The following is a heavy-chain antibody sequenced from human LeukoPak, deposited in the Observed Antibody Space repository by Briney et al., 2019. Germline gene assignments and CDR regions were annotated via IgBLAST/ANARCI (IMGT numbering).Heavy chain of an antibody. Sequence: PGGSLRLSCAASGFTFSNFAMHWVRQAPGKGLEWVAIISYDGSNKYYADSVKARFTISRDNSKNTLYLQMNSLRAEDTAVYYCARVASEQWLVDYWGQGTLVTVSS. J-gene: IGHJ4*02. V-gene: IGHV3-30*04. D-gene: IGHD6-19*01. CDR3: ARVASEQWLVDY. CDR2: ISYDGSNK. CDR1: GFTFSNFA.